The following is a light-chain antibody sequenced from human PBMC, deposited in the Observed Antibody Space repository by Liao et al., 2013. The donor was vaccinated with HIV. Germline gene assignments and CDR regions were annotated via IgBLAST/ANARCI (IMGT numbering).Light chain of an antibody. CDR3: QVWDSSTSFV. CDR2: EDT. CDR1: KLGHKY. V-gene: IGLV3-1*01. J-gene: IGLJ1*01. Sequence: SYDLTQPPSLSVSPGQTASITCSGDKLGHKYASWYQQKPGQSPLLVIYEDTKRPSGIPDRFSGSNSGNTATLTISGTQAMDEADYYCQVWDSSTSFVFGTGTKVTVL.